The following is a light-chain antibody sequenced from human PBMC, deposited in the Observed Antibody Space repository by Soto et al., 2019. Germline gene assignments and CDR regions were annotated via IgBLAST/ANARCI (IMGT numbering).Light chain of an antibody. CDR1: QNINNY. Sequence: DIQMTQSPSSLSASVGYRVTITCQASQNINNYLNWYQQKPGRAPKLLIYDASNLEGGIPSRCRGSGSGTYFTFTISRLEPEDITTYYCQQYENLPTFGQWTRRDIK. V-gene: IGKV1-33*01. CDR2: DAS. J-gene: IGKJ5*01. CDR3: QQYENLPT.